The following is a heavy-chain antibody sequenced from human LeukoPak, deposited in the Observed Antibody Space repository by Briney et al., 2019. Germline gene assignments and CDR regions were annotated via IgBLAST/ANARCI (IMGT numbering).Heavy chain of an antibody. CDR1: GGSFSTYY. V-gene: IGHV4-34*01. CDR2: INHSGST. J-gene: IGHJ6*03. CDR3: ARTEYYDFWSGYYTGHYYYYMDV. Sequence: SETLSLTCAVYGGSFSTYYWSWIRQPPGKGLEWIGEINHSGSTNYNPSLKSRVTISVDKSKNQFSLKLSSVTAADTAVYYCARTEYYDFWSGYYTGHYYYYMDVWGKGTTVTVSS. D-gene: IGHD3-3*01.